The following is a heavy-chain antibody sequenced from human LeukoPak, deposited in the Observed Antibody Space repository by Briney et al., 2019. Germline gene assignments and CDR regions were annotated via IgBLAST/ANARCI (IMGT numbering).Heavy chain of an antibody. Sequence: ASVKVSCKASGYTFTGYYMHWVRQAPGQGLEWMGWINPNSGGINYAQKFQGRVTMTRDTSISTAYMELSRLRSDDTAVYYCASLREYYYDSSGSPDAFDIWGQGTMVTVSS. CDR2: INPNSGGI. CDR3: ASLREYYYDSSGSPDAFDI. V-gene: IGHV1-2*02. D-gene: IGHD3-22*01. J-gene: IGHJ3*02. CDR1: GYTFTGYY.